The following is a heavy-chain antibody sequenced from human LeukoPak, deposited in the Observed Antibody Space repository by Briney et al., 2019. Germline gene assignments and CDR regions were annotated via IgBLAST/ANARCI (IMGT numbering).Heavy chain of an antibody. Sequence: ASMKVTCKASGYTFTSYGISWVRQAPGQRLQWMGWISAYNGNTNYAQKLQGRVTMTTDTSTSTAYMELRSLRSDDTAVYYCAILRFLEWSHPWWGQGTLVTVSS. CDR2: ISAYNGNT. V-gene: IGHV1-18*01. D-gene: IGHD3-3*01. CDR3: AILRFLEWSHPW. CDR1: GYTFTSYG. J-gene: IGHJ4*02.